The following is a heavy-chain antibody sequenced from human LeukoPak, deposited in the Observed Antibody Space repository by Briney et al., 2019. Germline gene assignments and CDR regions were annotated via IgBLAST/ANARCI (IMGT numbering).Heavy chain of an antibody. J-gene: IGHJ5*02. Sequence: GGSLRLSCAASGFSFSSFWMSWVRQAPGKGLEWVANIKQDGSEKYYVDSVKGRFTISRDSAENSLYLQMNRLRVEDTAVYYCARDQYGPLDPWGQGTLVTVSS. D-gene: IGHD2/OR15-2a*01. CDR1: GFSFSSFW. V-gene: IGHV3-7*01. CDR3: ARDQYGPLDP. CDR2: IKQDGSEK.